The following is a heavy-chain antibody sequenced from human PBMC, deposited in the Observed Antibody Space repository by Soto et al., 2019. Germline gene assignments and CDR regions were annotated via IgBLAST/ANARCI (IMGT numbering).Heavy chain of an antibody. CDR2: IVVGSGNT. D-gene: IGHD6-19*01. CDR3: AALSGVAGRFDY. J-gene: IGHJ4*02. Sequence: SVKVSCKASGFTFTSSAVQWVRQARGQRLEWIGWIVVGSGNTNYAQKFQERVTITRDMSTSTAYMELSSLRSEDTAVYYCAALSGVAGRFDYWGQGPLVTVSS. CDR1: GFTFTSSA. V-gene: IGHV1-58*01.